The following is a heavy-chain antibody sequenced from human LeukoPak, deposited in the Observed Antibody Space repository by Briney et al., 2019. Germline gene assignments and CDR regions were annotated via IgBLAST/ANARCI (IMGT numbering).Heavy chain of an antibody. CDR1: GFTFSSYG. CDR2: ISGSGGNT. D-gene: IGHD6-19*01. Sequence: GGSLRLSCAASGFTFSSYGMHWVRQAPGKGLEWVSGISGSGGNTYYADSVKGRFTISRDNAKNTLYLQMNSLRAEDTAVYYCAKAYSIGWYYFDCWGQGTLVTVSS. V-gene: IGHV3-23*01. CDR3: AKAYSIGWYYFDC. J-gene: IGHJ4*02.